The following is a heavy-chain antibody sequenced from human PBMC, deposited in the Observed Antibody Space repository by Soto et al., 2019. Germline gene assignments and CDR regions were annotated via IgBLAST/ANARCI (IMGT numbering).Heavy chain of an antibody. CDR1: GYSFISYW. J-gene: IGHJ5*01. CDR3: TRNPSDRYGPDS. V-gene: IGHV5-51*01. D-gene: IGHD5-18*01. CDR2: IYPYDSET. Sequence: GESLKISCKGSGYSFISYWIGWVRQMPGKGLQLMGIIYPYDSETRYSPSFQGLVTISADRSISTAYLQWSSLKTSDTSIYYCTRNPSDRYGPDSWGQGTLVTVYS.